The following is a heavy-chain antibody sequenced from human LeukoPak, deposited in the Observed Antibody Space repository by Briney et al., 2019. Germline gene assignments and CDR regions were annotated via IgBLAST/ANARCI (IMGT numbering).Heavy chain of an antibody. D-gene: IGHD1-26*01. V-gene: IGHV1-2*06. CDR3: ARDHPVGAILGFGP. CDR2: INPNSGGT. CDR1: GYTFTGYY. Sequence: ASVKVSCKASGYTFTGYYMDWVLQAPGQGLEWIGRINPNSGGTNYAQKFQGRVTMTRDTSIGTAYMELSRLRSDDTAVYYCARDHPVGAILGFGPWGQGTLVTVSS. J-gene: IGHJ5*02.